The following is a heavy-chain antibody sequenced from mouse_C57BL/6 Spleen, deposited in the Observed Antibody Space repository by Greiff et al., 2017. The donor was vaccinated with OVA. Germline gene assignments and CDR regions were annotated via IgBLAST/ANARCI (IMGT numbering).Heavy chain of an antibody. J-gene: IGHJ1*03. CDR2: IDPEAGET. CDR1: GFNIKDYY. V-gene: IGHV14-2*01. Sequence: EVQLQQSGAELVKPGASVKLSCTASGFNIKDYYMHWVKQRTEQGLEWIGRIDPEAGETKYAPKFQGKATIPADTSSKTAYLQLSSLTSEDTAVYYCAITTVVDWYFDVWGTGTTVTVSS. CDR3: AITTVVDWYFDV. D-gene: IGHD1-1*01.